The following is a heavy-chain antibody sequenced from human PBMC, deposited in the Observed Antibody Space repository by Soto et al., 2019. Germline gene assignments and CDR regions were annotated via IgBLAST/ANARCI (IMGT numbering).Heavy chain of an antibody. Sequence: GGSVQLACASSGVTFNDDPIHCSRQNLYKGFEWMEVIEYNGRTILYAESVKGRFTITSDDPSNRLYLHMNSLRTEETAVYFCARDLFRGATDYLAHWRHGTTVTVSS. CDR3: ARDLFRGATDYLAH. J-gene: IGHJ1*01. CDR2: IEYNGRTI. CDR1: GVTFNDDP. D-gene: IGHD4-17*01. V-gene: IGHV3-30*13.